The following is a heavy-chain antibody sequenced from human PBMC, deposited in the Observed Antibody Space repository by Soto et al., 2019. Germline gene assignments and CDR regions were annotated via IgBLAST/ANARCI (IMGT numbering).Heavy chain of an antibody. CDR3: ARELLHDFWSGQWPYYYYGMDV. J-gene: IGHJ6*02. CDR1: GFTFSDYY. CDR2: ISSSSSYT. D-gene: IGHD3-3*01. V-gene: IGHV3-11*06. Sequence: GGSLRLSCAASGFTFSDYYMSWIRQAPGKGLEWVSYISSSSSYTNYADSVKGRFTISRDNAKNSLYLQMNSLRAEDTAVYYSARELLHDFWSGQWPYYYYGMDVGGQGTTVTVSS.